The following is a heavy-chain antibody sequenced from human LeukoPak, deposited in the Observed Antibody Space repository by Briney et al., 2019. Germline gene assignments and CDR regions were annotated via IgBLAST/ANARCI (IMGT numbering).Heavy chain of an antibody. CDR1: GGSISSYY. V-gene: IGHV4-4*07. CDR3: ARVTALYYYDSSGHYYGKPKRRYFDY. D-gene: IGHD3-22*01. Sequence: SETLSLTCTVSGGSISSYYWSWIRQPAGKGLEWIGRIYTSGSTNYNPSLKSRVTMSVDTSKNQFSLKLSPVTAADTAVYYCARVTALYYYDSSGHYYGKPKRRYFDYWGQGTLVTVSS. CDR2: IYTSGST. J-gene: IGHJ4*02.